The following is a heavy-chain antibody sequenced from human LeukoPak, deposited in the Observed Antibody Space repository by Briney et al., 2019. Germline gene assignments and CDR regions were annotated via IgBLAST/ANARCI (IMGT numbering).Heavy chain of an antibody. J-gene: IGHJ4*02. CDR3: ARALFSNPDY. V-gene: IGHV3-74*01. D-gene: IGHD3-3*02. CDR2: INTDGTTT. CDR1: GFTLSNYW. Sequence: GGSLRLSCAASGFTLSNYWMHWVRQAPGKGLVWVSHINTDGTTTTHADSVKGRFTISRDDARNVLFLQMSSLRVEDTAIYYCARALFSNPDYLGQGTLVTVSS.